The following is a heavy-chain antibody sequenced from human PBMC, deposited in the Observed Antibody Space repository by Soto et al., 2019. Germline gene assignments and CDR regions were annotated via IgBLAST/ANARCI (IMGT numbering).Heavy chain of an antibody. CDR2: IWYDGSNK. V-gene: IGHV3-33*01. CDR1: GFTFSSYG. Sequence: GGSLRLSCAASGFTFSSYGMHWVRQAPGKGLEWVAVIWYDGSNKYYADSVKGRFTISRDNSKNTLYLQMNSLRAEDTAVYYCARAYYDILTGYIPTLDYWGQGTLVTVSS. J-gene: IGHJ4*02. CDR3: ARAYYDILTGYIPTLDY. D-gene: IGHD3-9*01.